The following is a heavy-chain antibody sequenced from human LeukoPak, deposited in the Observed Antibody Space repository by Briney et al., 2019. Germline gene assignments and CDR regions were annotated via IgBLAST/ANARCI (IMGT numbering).Heavy chain of an antibody. CDR1: GFMFGDYA. V-gene: IGHV3-49*03. CDR3: ARAAGEIMFYFDY. Sequence: GGSLRLSCTTSGFMFGDYAMAWFRQAPGKGLEWVGFIRSNPYGGTTEYAASVKGRFTISRDDSKSVAYLQMNSLKREDTGVYYCARAAGEIMFYFDYWGQGTLVTVSS. D-gene: IGHD3-16*01. CDR2: IRSNPYGGTT. J-gene: IGHJ4*02.